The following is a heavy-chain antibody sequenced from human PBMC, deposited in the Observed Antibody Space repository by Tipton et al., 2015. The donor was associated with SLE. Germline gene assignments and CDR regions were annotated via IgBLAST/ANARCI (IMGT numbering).Heavy chain of an antibody. D-gene: IGHD2-2*01. Sequence: SLGLSCAASGFTFSSYWMHWVRQAPGKGLVWVSHINSGGSTTSYADSVKGRFTISRDNAKNTLYLQMNSLRAEDTAVYFCAREVVVPAAIRDSYIMAVWGQGTTVTVSS. CDR3: AREVVVPAAIRDSYIMAV. CDR1: GFTFSSYW. V-gene: IGHV3-74*01. CDR2: INSGGSTT. J-gene: IGHJ6*02.